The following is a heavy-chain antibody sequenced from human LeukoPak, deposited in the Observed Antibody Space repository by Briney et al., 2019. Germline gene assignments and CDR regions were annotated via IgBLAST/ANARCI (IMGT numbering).Heavy chain of an antibody. Sequence: GGSLRLSCAASGFSFSSYAMSWVRQAPGKGLEWVSAISGSGGSTYYADSVKGRFTISRDNSKNTLYLQMNSLRAEDTAVYYCAKPHPATGSGRWRGAPTNAFDIWGQGTMVTVSS. CDR2: ISGSGGST. D-gene: IGHD3-10*01. CDR1: GFSFSSYA. V-gene: IGHV3-23*01. CDR3: AKPHPATGSGRWRGAPTNAFDI. J-gene: IGHJ3*02.